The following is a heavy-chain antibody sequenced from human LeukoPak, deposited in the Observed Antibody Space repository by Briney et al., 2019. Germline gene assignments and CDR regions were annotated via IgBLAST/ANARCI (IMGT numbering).Heavy chain of an antibody. J-gene: IGHJ4*02. D-gene: IGHD2-15*01. CDR1: GFTFSYFY. V-gene: IGHV3-11*04. CDR3: ARSVVAATETFDY. Sequence: GGSLRLSCAASGFTFSYFYMTWIRQAPGKGLEWVSYISSSGSTIYYADSVKGRFTISRDNAKNSLYLQMNSLRAEDTAVYYCARSVVAATETFDYWGQGTLVTVSS. CDR2: ISSSGSTI.